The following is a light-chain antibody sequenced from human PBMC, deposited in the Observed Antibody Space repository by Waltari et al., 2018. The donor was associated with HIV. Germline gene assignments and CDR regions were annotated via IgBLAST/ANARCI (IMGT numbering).Light chain of an antibody. Sequence: DIVMTQPPDSLAVSLGERATFNCKSSQSVLYSSNNNNYLAWYQQKPGQPPKLLFYWASARESGVPDRFSGSGSETDFTLTISGLQAEDVAVYYCQQYYSVPWTFGQGTKVEIK. CDR3: QQYYSVPWT. CDR1: QSVLYSSNNNNY. J-gene: IGKJ1*01. CDR2: WAS. V-gene: IGKV4-1*01.